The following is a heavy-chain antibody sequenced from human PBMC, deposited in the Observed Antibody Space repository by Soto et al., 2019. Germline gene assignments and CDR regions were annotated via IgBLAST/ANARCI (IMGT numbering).Heavy chain of an antibody. D-gene: IGHD2-2*01. V-gene: IGHV1-69*04. Sequence: GASVKVSCKASGGTFSSYTISWVRQAPGQGLEWMGRIIPILGIANYAQKFQGRVTITADKSTSTAYMELSSLRSEDTAVYYCARDEVVVPAASPPALGSWFDPWGQGTLVTVSS. J-gene: IGHJ5*02. CDR2: IIPILGIA. CDR1: GGTFSSYT. CDR3: ARDEVVVPAASPPALGSWFDP.